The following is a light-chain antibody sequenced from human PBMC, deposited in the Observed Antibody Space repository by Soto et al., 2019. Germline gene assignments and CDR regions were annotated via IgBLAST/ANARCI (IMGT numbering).Light chain of an antibody. Sequence: EIVLTQSPGTLSLSPGVRATLSCRASQSVTSNHLAWYQQKPGQAPRPLIFGASIRATGIPDRFSGSGSGTDFTLTINRLEPEDFAVYYCQQYGRPPITFGQGTRLEIK. V-gene: IGKV3-20*01. J-gene: IGKJ5*01. CDR3: QQYGRPPIT. CDR1: QSVTSNH. CDR2: GAS.